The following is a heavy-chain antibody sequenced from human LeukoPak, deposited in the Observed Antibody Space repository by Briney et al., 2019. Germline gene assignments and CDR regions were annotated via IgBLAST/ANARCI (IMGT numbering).Heavy chain of an antibody. CDR3: TRDFPIVGPTPPFDY. V-gene: IGHV3-49*04. CDR2: IRSKAYGGTT. D-gene: IGHD1-26*01. CDR1: GFTFSSSA. Sequence: GESLRLSCAASGFTFSSSAMSWVRQAPGKGLEWVGFIRSKAYGGTTEYAASVKGRFTVSSEDSKSIAYLQMNSLKTEDTAVYYCTRDFPIVGPTPPFDYWGQGTLVTVSS. J-gene: IGHJ4*02.